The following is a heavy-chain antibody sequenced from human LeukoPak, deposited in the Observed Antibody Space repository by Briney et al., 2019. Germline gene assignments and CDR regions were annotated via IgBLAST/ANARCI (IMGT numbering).Heavy chain of an antibody. CDR1: GGSISSYY. CDR3: ARVDGYGDFLDY. D-gene: IGHD4-17*01. V-gene: IGHV4-59*01. CDR2: IYYSGST. J-gene: IGHJ4*02. Sequence: SETLSLTCTVSGGSISSYYWSWMRQPPGKGLEWIGYIYYSGSTNYNPSLKSRVTISVDTSKNQFSLKLSSVTAADTAVYYCARVDGYGDFLDYWGQGTLVTVSS.